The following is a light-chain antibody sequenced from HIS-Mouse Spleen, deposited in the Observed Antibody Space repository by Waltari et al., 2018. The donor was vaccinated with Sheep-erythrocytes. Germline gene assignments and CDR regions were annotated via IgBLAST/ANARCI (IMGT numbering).Light chain of an antibody. CDR2: EGS. V-gene: IGLV2-23*01. CDR1: SSDVGGYNY. J-gene: IGLJ3*02. CDR3: CSYAGSSTPWV. Sequence: QPALTQPPSASGSPGPSVTISCTGTSSDVGGYNYVSWYQQHPGKAPKLMIYEGSKRPSGVSNRFSGSKSGNTASLTISGLQAEDEADYYCCSYAGSSTPWVFGGGTKLTVL.